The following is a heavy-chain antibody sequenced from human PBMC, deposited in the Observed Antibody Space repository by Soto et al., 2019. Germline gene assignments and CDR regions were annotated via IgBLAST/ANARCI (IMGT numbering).Heavy chain of an antibody. V-gene: IGHV1-18*01. CDR1: GYTFSTYG. CDR2: ISGYNGRT. Sequence: QIQLVQSGPDEKKPGASVKVSCKASGYTFSTYGLSWVRQAPGQGLEWMGWISGYNGRTNYAQKFRGRVTLTTDTSASTAYMELRSLRPDDTAMYYCARDNRKELWVEGLNAMDVW. D-gene: IGHD3-10*01. J-gene: IGHJ6*01. CDR3: ARDNRKELWVEGLNAMDV.